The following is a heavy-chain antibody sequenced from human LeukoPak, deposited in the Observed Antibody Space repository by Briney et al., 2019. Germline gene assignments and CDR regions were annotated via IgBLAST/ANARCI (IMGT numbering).Heavy chain of an antibody. V-gene: IGHV4-38-2*02. CDR1: GGSISSGYY. J-gene: IGHJ5*02. D-gene: IGHD5-24*01. CDR3: ARDRLQLQS. Sequence: SETLSLTCAVSGGSISSGYYWGWIRQPPGKGLERIGSIYHSGSTNYNPSLKSRVTISVDTSKNQFSLKLSSVTAADTAVYYCARDRLQLQSWGQGTLVTVSS. CDR2: IYHSGST.